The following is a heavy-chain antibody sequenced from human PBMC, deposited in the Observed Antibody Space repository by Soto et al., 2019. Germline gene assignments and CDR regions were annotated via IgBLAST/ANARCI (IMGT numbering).Heavy chain of an antibody. Sequence: SETLSLTCTVSGGSISSSSYYWGWIRQPPGKGLEWIGSIYYSGSTYYNPSLKSRVTISVDTSKNQFSLKLSSVTAADTAVYYCARQRAEITIFGVVINSYGMDVWGQGTTVTVSS. CDR1: GGSISSSSYY. D-gene: IGHD3-3*01. V-gene: IGHV4-39*01. CDR2: IYYSGST. CDR3: ARQRAEITIFGVVINSYGMDV. J-gene: IGHJ6*02.